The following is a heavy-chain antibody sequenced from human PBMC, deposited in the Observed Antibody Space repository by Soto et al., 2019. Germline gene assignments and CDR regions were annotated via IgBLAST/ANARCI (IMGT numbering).Heavy chain of an antibody. J-gene: IGHJ4*02. Sequence: PSETLSLTCTVSGDSFSDDYYWTWSRHHPGKGLEWIGYIYHSGFTYYSPSLESRLTLSVDTSKNQFSLKLSSVTAADTAVYYCARDLGYYDSSGYNFPDYWGQGTLVTVSS. V-gene: IGHV4-31*03. CDR3: ARDLGYYDSSGYNFPDY. D-gene: IGHD3-22*01. CDR1: GDSFSDDYY. CDR2: IYHSGFT.